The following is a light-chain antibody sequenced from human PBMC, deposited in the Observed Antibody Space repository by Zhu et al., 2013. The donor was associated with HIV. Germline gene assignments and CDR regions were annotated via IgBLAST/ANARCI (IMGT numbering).Light chain of an antibody. J-gene: IGKJ2*01. CDR2: DAS. V-gene: IGKV3-20*01. CDR3: QQYGGSPYT. Sequence: EIVLTQSPGTLSLSPGERATLSCRASQSVANSLAWYQQKPGQAPRLLIYDASNRATGIPARFSGSGSGTDFSLAINRLEPEDFAVYYCQQYGGSPYTFGQGTKL. CDR1: QSVANS.